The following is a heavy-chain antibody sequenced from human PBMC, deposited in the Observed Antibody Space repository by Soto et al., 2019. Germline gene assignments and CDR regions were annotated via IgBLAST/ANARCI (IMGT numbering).Heavy chain of an antibody. CDR1: GGTFSSYA. CDR2: IIPIFGTA. CDR3: ARLHQHSSGYYLDRKDDAFDI. D-gene: IGHD3-22*01. J-gene: IGHJ3*02. Sequence: QVQLVQSGAEGKKPGSSVKVSCKASGGTFSSYAISWVRQAPGQGLEWMGGIIPIFGTANYAQKFQGRVTITADESTSTAYMELSSLRSEDTAVYYCARLHQHSSGYYLDRKDDAFDIWGQGTMVTVSS. V-gene: IGHV1-69*01.